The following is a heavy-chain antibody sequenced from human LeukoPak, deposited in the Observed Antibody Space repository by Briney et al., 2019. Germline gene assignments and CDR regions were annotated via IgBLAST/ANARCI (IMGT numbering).Heavy chain of an antibody. CDR3: ARVPTVSPDY. V-gene: IGHV3-30*13. J-gene: IGHJ4*02. CDR1: RFTFSSYG. Sequence: PGRSLRLSCAASRFTFSSYGMHWVRQAPGKGLEWVAVIAFDGSNKYYADSVKGRFTISRDNSKNKLYLQMNSLRAEDTAVYYCARVPTVSPDYWGQGTLVTVSS. D-gene: IGHD4-11*01. CDR2: IAFDGSNK.